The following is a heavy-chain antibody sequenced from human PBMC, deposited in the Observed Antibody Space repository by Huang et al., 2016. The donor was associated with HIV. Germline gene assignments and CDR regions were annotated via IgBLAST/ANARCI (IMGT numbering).Heavy chain of an antibody. Sequence: QVQLVQSGAEVKKPGSSVKVSCKASGGTFSSYAISWVRQAPGQGLEWMGGIIPIFGTANYAQKFQGRVTITADESTSTAYMELSSLRSEDTAVYYCARPGYRTPLGDDAFDIWDQGTMVTVSS. D-gene: IGHD3-10*01. CDR3: ARPGYRTPLGDDAFDI. V-gene: IGHV1-69*01. CDR1: GGTFSSYA. CDR2: IIPIFGTA. J-gene: IGHJ3*02.